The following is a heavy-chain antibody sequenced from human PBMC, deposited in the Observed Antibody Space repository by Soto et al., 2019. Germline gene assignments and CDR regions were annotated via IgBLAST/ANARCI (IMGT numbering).Heavy chain of an antibody. V-gene: IGHV1-69*13. CDR1: GDTFSSYA. CDR3: SRDPLSSFAMDV. CDR2: SIPTFGRT. Sequence: SVKVSCKASGDTFSSYAISWVRQAPGKGLEWMGKSIPTFGRTNYAQKFQGRLTISADDSTSTAYMELTSLASDDTAVYYCSRDPLSSFAMDVWGQGTTVTVSS. D-gene: IGHD3-10*02. J-gene: IGHJ6*02.